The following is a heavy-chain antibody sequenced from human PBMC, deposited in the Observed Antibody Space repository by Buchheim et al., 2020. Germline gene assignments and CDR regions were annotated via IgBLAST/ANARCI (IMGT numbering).Heavy chain of an antibody. Sequence: EVQLVESGGGLVQPGGSLRLSCAASGFTFSNYRMHWVRQAPGKGLEWVSYISRASNTVYYADSVKGRFTISRDNARSSLYLQMNRLRDEDTAIYYGAKDTPNYNSYPGDFDDWGQGT. CDR3: AKDTPNYNSYPGDFDD. V-gene: IGHV3-48*02. D-gene: IGHD4-11*01. CDR1: GFTFSNYR. CDR2: ISRASNTV. J-gene: IGHJ4*02.